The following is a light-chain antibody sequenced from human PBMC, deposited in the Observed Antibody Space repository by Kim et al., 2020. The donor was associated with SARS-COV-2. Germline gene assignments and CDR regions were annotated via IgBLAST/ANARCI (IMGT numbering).Light chain of an antibody. CDR2: LNSDGSH. Sequence: ASVQLTCALSSGHGRYAIAWHQQQPEKGPRYLMKLNSDGSHSKGDGIPDRFSGSSSGAERYLTISSLQSEDEADYYCQTWGTGIRVFGGGTQLTVL. CDR1: SGHGRYA. V-gene: IGLV4-69*01. CDR3: QTWGTGIRV. J-gene: IGLJ3*02.